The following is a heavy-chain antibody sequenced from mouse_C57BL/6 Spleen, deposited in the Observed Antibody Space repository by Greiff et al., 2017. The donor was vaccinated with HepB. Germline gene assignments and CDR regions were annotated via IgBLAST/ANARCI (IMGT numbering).Heavy chain of an antibody. J-gene: IGHJ2*01. CDR1: GYSFTGYF. D-gene: IGHD1-1*01. CDR3: ARITTVSYFDY. V-gene: IGHV1-20*01. Sequence: VQLKQSGPELVKPGDSVKISCKASGYSFTGYFMNWVMQSHGKSLEWIGRINPYNGDTFYNQKFKGKATLTVDKSSSTAHMELRSLTSEDSAVYYCARITTVSYFDYWGQGTTLTVSS. CDR2: INPYNGDT.